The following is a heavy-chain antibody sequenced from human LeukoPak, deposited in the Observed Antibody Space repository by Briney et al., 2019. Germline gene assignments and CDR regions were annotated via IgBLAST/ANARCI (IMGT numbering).Heavy chain of an antibody. Sequence: PGGSLRLSCAASGFTFSSYAMSWVRQAQGQGLEWVSAISSSGGSTYYADSVKGRFTISRDNSKNTLYLQMNSLRAEDTAVYYCAKGIYGDFFDYWGQGTLVTVSS. D-gene: IGHD4-17*01. CDR2: ISSSGGST. J-gene: IGHJ4*02. CDR3: AKGIYGDFFDY. V-gene: IGHV3-23*01. CDR1: GFTFSSYA.